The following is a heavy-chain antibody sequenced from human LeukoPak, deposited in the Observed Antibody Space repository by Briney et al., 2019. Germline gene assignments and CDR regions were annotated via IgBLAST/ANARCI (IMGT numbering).Heavy chain of an antibody. CDR2: ISSSGSTI. CDR1: GFTFSSYE. Sequence: GGSLRPSCAASGFTFSSYEMNWVRQAPGKGLEWVSYISSSGSTIYYADSVKGRFTISRDNAKNSLYLQMNSLRAEDTAVYYCARVTLWFGELFPDYWGQGTLVTVSS. V-gene: IGHV3-48*03. J-gene: IGHJ4*02. CDR3: ARVTLWFGELFPDY. D-gene: IGHD3-10*01.